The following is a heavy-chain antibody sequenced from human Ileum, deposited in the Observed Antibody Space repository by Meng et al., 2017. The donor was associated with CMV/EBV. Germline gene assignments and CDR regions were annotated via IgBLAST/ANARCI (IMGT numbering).Heavy chain of an antibody. CDR3: ARGVVPAAIPVRYYYYGMDV. V-gene: IGHV3-7*01. CDR1: GFSFSSYS. Sequence: GESLKISCAASGFSFSSYSMTWVRQAPGKGLEWVANINEDGTETHYVDSVRGRFTISRDNAKNSLYLQMDSLRAEDTAVYSCARGVVPAAIPVRYYYYGMDVWGQGTTVTVSS. J-gene: IGHJ6*02. D-gene: IGHD2-2*02. CDR2: INEDGTET.